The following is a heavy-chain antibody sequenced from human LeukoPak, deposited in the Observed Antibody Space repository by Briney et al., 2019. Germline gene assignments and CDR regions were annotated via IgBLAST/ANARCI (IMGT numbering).Heavy chain of an antibody. J-gene: IGHJ5*02. Sequence: PGGSLRPSCVVSGLTVSNNYMTWVRQAPGKGLEWVSLIFSGGGTYYADSVKGRFTISRDSSKNTLYLQMNSLRAEDTALYYCARDPGAAAGNLWSWGQGTRVTVSS. CDR2: IFSGGGT. CDR1: GLTVSNNY. CDR3: ARDPGAAAGNLWS. D-gene: IGHD6-25*01. V-gene: IGHV3-66*01.